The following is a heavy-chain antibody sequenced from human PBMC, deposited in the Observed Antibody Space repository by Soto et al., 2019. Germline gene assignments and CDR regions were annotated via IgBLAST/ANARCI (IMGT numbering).Heavy chain of an antibody. V-gene: IGHV3-30*18. Sequence: GGSLRLSCAASGFTFSSYGMHWVRQAPGKGLEWVAVISYDGSNKYYADSVKGRFTISRDNSKNTLYLQMNSLRAEDTAVYYCAKDGPAAPGGWFGELLRYYYYYMDVWGKGTTVTVSS. D-gene: IGHD3-10*01. CDR1: GFTFSSYG. CDR3: AKDGPAAPGGWFGELLRYYYYYMDV. J-gene: IGHJ6*03. CDR2: ISYDGSNK.